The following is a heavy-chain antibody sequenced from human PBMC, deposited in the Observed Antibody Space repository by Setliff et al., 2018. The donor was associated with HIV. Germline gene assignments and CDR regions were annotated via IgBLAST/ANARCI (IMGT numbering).Heavy chain of an antibody. J-gene: IGHJ4*02. CDR2: INPNGGDT. D-gene: IGHD2-2*02. CDR1: GYTFTGYY. V-gene: IGHV1-2*02. Sequence: VASVKVSCKASGYTFTGYYMHWVRQAPGQGLEWMGWINPNGGDTNYAQKFQGRVTMTRDTSITTVYMELRTLTSDDTAVFYCARDGYCRTTSCHIDYWGQGTLVTVSS. CDR3: ARDGYCRTTSCHIDY.